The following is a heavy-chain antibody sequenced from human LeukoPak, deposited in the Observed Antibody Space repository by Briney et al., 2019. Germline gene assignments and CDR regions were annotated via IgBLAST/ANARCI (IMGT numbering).Heavy chain of an antibody. Sequence: GGSLRLSCAAPGFTFSSYAMSWVRQAPGKGLEWVSTINDSGGSTYYADSVKGRFTISRDNSKNTLYLQMSSLRADDTAVYYCAKSTSYYFGSGSYSYGFDYWGQGTLVTVSS. J-gene: IGHJ4*02. V-gene: IGHV3-23*01. D-gene: IGHD3-10*01. CDR3: AKSTSYYFGSGSYSYGFDY. CDR2: INDSGGST. CDR1: GFTFSSYA.